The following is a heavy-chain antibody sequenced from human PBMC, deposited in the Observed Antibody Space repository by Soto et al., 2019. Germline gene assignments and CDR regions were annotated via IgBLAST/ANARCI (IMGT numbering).Heavy chain of an antibody. J-gene: IGHJ6*02. Sequence: QVQLVQSGAEVKKPGASVKVSCKASGYTFTIYGISWVRQAPGQGLEWMGWISAYNGNTNYAQKLQGRVTMTTDTSTSTAYMELRSLRSDDTAVDYCARDSGITIFGVVRDLNDYFYYGMDVWGQGTTVTVSS. D-gene: IGHD3-3*01. CDR3: ARDSGITIFGVVRDLNDYFYYGMDV. CDR1: GYTFTIYG. V-gene: IGHV1-18*01. CDR2: ISAYNGNT.